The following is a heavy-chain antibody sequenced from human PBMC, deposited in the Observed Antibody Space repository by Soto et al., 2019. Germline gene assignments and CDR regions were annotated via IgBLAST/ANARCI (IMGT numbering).Heavy chain of an antibody. CDR2: ISYDGSNK. CDR3: AKDEAVSSAVYYFDY. CDR1: GFTFSSYA. Sequence: QSGGSLRLSCAASGFTFSSYAMHWVRQAPGKGLEWVAVISYDGSNKFYADSVKGRFTISRDSSKNTLYLQLNNLRVEDTAVYFCAKDEAVSSAVYYFDYWGQGTPVTVSS. V-gene: IGHV3-30*18. J-gene: IGHJ4*02. D-gene: IGHD6-19*01.